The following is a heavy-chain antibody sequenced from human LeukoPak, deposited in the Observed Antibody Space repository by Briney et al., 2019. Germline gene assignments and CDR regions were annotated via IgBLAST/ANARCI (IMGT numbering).Heavy chain of an antibody. CDR2: INPNSGGT. CDR3: ARGFDWLKYYFDY. Sequence: ASVKVSCKASGYSFTSYYMHWVRQAPGQGLEWMGWINPNSGGTGYARKFQGRVTMTRDTSISTAYMELNRLRSDDTAVYYCARGFDWLKYYFDYWGQGTLVTVSS. CDR1: GYSFTSYY. J-gene: IGHJ4*02. D-gene: IGHD3-9*01. V-gene: IGHV1-2*02.